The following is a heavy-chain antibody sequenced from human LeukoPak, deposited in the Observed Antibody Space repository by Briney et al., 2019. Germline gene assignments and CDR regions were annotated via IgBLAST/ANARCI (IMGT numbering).Heavy chain of an antibody. D-gene: IGHD3-16*01. CDR3: AKDPSNRLGLYYFDY. CDR2: IRYDGSNK. Sequence: GGSLRLSCAASGFTFSSYGVHWVRQAPGKGLEWVAFIRYDGSNKYYADSVKGRFTISRDNSKNTLYLQMNSLRAEDTAVYYCAKDPSNRLGLYYFDYWGQGTLVTVFS. CDR1: GFTFSSYG. J-gene: IGHJ4*02. V-gene: IGHV3-30*02.